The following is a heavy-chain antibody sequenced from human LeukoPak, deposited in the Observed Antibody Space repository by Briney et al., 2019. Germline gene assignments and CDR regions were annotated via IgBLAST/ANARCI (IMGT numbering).Heavy chain of an antibody. CDR1: GFTVSSNY. J-gene: IGHJ4*02. Sequence: GGSLRLSCAASGFTVSSNYMNWVRQAPGKGLEWVSIIYPGDDTFYADSVKGRCTVSRDNSKNTLYLQMNSLRAEDTAVYYCAKDMVRGVIEMPHFFDYWGQGTLVTVSS. D-gene: IGHD3-10*01. CDR3: AKDMVRGVIEMPHFFDY. V-gene: IGHV3-53*01. CDR2: IYPGDDT.